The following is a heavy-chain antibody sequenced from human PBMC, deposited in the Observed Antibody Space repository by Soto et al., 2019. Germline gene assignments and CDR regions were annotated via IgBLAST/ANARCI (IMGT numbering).Heavy chain of an antibody. D-gene: IGHD3-10*01. Sequence: QVQLQESGPGLVKPSQTLSLTCTVSGGSISSGGYYWSWIRQHPGKGLEWIGYIYYSGSTYYNPSLRSRVTISVHPSKNQCPLKLSSVTAADTAVYYCARDGYNYGSGGVYYYYYMDAWGKGTPVTVSS. CDR1: GGSISSGGYY. V-gene: IGHV4-31*03. J-gene: IGHJ6*03. CDR3: ARDGYNYGSGGVYYYYYMDA. CDR2: IYYSGST.